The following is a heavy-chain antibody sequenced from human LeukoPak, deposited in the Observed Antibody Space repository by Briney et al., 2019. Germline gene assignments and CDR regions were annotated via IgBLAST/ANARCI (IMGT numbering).Heavy chain of an antibody. CDR2: ISYAGSNK. V-gene: IGHV3-30-3*01. CDR3: ARADYYDSSGSSSHDAFDI. CDR1: GFTFSSYA. J-gene: IGHJ3*02. D-gene: IGHD3-22*01. Sequence: PGGSLRLSCAASGFTFSSYAMHWVRQAPGKGLEWVAVISYAGSNKHYADSVKGRFTISRDNSKNTLYLQMNSLRTEDTAVYYCARADYYDSSGSSSHDAFDIWGQGTMVTVSS.